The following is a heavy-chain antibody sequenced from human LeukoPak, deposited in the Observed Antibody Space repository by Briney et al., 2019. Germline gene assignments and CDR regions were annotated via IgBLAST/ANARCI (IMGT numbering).Heavy chain of an antibody. V-gene: IGHV4-34*01. J-gene: IGHJ3*02. CDR1: GGSFSGYY. D-gene: IGHD3-10*01. Sequence: SETLSLTCAVYGGSFSGYYWSWIRQPPGKGLEWIGEINHSGSTNYNPSLKSRVTISVDTSKNQFSLKLSSVTAADTAVYYCARDPLKRGGSGSYWKPFDAFDIWGQGTMVTVSS. CDR3: ARDPLKRGGSGSYWKPFDAFDI. CDR2: INHSGST.